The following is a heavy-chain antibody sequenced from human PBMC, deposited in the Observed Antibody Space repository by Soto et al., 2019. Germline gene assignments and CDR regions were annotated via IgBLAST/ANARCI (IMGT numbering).Heavy chain of an antibody. CDR1: GFTFRNYG. D-gene: IGHD6-19*01. J-gene: IGHJ4*02. CDR2: IWNDVRTR. CDR3: AKDRRYSSGWYGYFDS. V-gene: IGHV3-33*06. Sequence: GGSLRLSCVASGFTFRNYGMHWVRQAPGKGLEWVAVIWNDVRTRNYADSVKGRFTVSRDNSKNTLYLQMNSLRVEDTAVYYCAKDRRYSSGWYGYFDSWGPGTLVTVSS.